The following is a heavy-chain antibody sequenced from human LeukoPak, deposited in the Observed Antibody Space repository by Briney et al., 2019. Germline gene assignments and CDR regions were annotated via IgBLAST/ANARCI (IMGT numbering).Heavy chain of an antibody. Sequence: SETLSLTCTVSGDSLSSHYWSWIRQPPGKGLEWIGYIYGSGGTHYDPALRSRVTISEDTSKNPCSLKLTSVTAADTAVYYCARNVGWYSHDSWGQGTLVTVSS. CDR3: ARNVGWYSHDS. CDR1: GDSLSSHY. CDR2: IYGSGGT. J-gene: IGHJ4*02. D-gene: IGHD6-19*01. V-gene: IGHV4-59*08.